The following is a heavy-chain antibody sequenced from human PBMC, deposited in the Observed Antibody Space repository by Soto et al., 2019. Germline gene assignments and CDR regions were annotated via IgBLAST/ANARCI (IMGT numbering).Heavy chain of an antibody. J-gene: IGHJ4*02. V-gene: IGHV3-30*18. Sequence: QVQLVESGGGVVQPGRSLRLSCAASGFTFSSYGMHWVRQAPGKGLEWVAVISYDGSNKYYADSVKGRFTVSRDKSKNTLYLKVNSLRAEDTAVYYCAKDKVPVVVTAPFDYWGQGTLVTVSS. CDR1: GFTFSSYG. CDR3: AKDKVPVVVTAPFDY. D-gene: IGHD2-21*02. CDR2: ISYDGSNK.